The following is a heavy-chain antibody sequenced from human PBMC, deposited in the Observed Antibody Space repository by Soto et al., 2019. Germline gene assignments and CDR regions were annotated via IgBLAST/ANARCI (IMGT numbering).Heavy chain of an antibody. CDR1: GFTFSSYA. V-gene: IGHV3-23*01. J-gene: IGHJ3*02. CDR3: AKNYYDSSRAAFDI. D-gene: IGHD3-22*01. Sequence: LRLSCAASGFTFSSYAMSWVRQAPGKGLEWVSGISGSGISTYYADSVKGRFTISRDNSKTTLYLQMNSLRAEDTALYYCAKNYYDSSRAAFDIWGQGTMVTVSS. CDR2: ISGSGIST.